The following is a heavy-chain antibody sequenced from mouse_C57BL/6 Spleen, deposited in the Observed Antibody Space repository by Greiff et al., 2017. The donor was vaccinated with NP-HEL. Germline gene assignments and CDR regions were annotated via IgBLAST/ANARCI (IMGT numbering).Heavy chain of an antibody. V-gene: IGHV1-54*01. CDR3: ARGGSKGPFDY. CDR1: GYAFTNYL. CDR2: INPGSGGT. Sequence: VQLQQSGAELVRPGTSVKVSCKASGYAFTNYLIEWVKQRPGQGLEWIGVINPGSGGTHYNEKFKGKATLTADKSSSTAYMQLSSLTSEDSAVYFCARGGSKGPFDYWGQGTTLTVSS. D-gene: IGHD1-3*01. J-gene: IGHJ2*01.